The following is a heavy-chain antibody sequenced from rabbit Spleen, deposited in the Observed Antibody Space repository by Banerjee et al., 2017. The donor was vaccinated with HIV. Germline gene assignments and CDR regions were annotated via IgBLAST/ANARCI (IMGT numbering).Heavy chain of an antibody. CDR1: GFSFSDRDV. J-gene: IGHJ4*01. CDR3: ARDLVGVIGWNFYL. D-gene: IGHD1-1*01. CDR2: INAATAKP. Sequence: QEQLVESGGGLVQPEGSLTLTCKASGFSFSDRDVMCWVRQAPGKGLEWIACINAATAKPVYATWAKGRFTISRTSSTTVTLRMTSLTAADRATYFCARDLVGVIGWNFYLWGPGTLFTVS. V-gene: IGHV1S45*01.